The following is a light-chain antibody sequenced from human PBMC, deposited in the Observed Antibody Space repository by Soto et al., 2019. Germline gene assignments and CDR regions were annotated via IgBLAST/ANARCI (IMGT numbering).Light chain of an antibody. CDR1: KLGDKF. Sequence: SYELTQPPSVSVSPGQTASITCSGYKLGDKFTSWYQQKPGHSPILVIYEDVKRPSGTPERFSGSVSGNTATLSISGTQALDEADYYCQARDTKAFYVFGTGTQLTVL. J-gene: IGLJ7*01. CDR2: EDV. CDR3: QARDTKAFYV. V-gene: IGLV3-1*01.